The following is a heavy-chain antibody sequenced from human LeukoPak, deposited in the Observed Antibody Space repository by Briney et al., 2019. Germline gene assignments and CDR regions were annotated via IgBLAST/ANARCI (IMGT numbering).Heavy chain of an antibody. J-gene: IGHJ4*02. Sequence: SETLSLTCTVSGGSISSYYWSWIRQPPGKGLEWIGYIYYSGSTNYNPSLKSRVTISVDTSKNQFSLKLSSVTAADTAVYYCARRSSMTTVNFDYWGQGTLVTVSS. D-gene: IGHD4-11*01. V-gene: IGHV4-59*08. CDR2: IYYSGST. CDR1: GGSISSYY. CDR3: ARRSSMTTVNFDY.